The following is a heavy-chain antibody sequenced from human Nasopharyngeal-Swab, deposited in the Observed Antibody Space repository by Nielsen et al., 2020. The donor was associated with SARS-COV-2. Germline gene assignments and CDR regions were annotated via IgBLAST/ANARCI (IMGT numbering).Heavy chain of an antibody. CDR1: GFTFSSYG. CDR2: IWYDGSNK. D-gene: IGHD1-26*01. V-gene: IGHV3-33*01. J-gene: IGHJ3*02. Sequence: GSLRLSCAASGFTFSSYGMHWVHQAPGKGLEWVAVIWYDGSNKYYADSVKGRFTISRDNSKNTLYLQMNSLRAEDTAVYYCARDMVLLPYSGSYPDAFDIWGQGTMVTVSS. CDR3: ARDMVLLPYSGSYPDAFDI.